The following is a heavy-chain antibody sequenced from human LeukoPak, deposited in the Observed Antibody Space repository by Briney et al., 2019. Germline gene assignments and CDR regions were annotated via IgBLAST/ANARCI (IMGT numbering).Heavy chain of an antibody. D-gene: IGHD3-3*01. J-gene: IGHJ4*02. Sequence: GGSLRLSCAASGFTFNNYGMHWVRQAPGKGLEWVAFIRYNGNNQYYADSVKGRFTISRDNSKSTVFLQMNSLRPEDTAVYYCAREYYDWGQGTLVTVSS. V-gene: IGHV3-30*02. CDR2: IRYNGNNQ. CDR1: GFTFNNYG. CDR3: AREYYD.